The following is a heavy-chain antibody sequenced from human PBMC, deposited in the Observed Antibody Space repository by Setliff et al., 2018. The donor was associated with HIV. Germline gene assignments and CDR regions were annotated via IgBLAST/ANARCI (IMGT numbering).Heavy chain of an antibody. J-gene: IGHJ4*02. Sequence: ASVKVSCKVSGYTLTELSMHWVRQAPGRSLAWVGRIDPEDGDAVYAENFRGRVAMTADTSADTAYLELSLLTSQDTAIYFCATVTGARCFDNWGQGSLVTVSS. CDR1: GYTLTELS. CDR2: IDPEDGDA. CDR3: ATVTGARCFDN. V-gene: IGHV1-24*01.